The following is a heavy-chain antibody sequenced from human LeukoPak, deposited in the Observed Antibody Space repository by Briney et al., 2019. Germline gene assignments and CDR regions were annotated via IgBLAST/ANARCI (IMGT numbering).Heavy chain of an antibody. Sequence: ASVKVSCKASGYTFTGYYMHWVRQAPGQGLEWMGWINPNSGGTNYAQKFQGRVTMTRDTSISTAYMELSRLRSDDTAVYYCARRTTYYDILTGYYKGDWFDPWGQGTLVTVSS. V-gene: IGHV1-2*02. CDR3: ARRTTYYDILTGYYKGDWFDP. J-gene: IGHJ5*01. D-gene: IGHD3-9*01. CDR1: GYTFTGYY. CDR2: INPNSGGT.